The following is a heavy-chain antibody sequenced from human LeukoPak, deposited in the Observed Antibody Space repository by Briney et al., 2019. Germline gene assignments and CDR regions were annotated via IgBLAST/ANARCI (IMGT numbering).Heavy chain of an antibody. J-gene: IGHJ5*02. CDR2: INSDGSST. CDR3: ARAIRTAAPDP. D-gene: IGHD2-21*02. V-gene: IGHV3-74*01. Sequence: PGGSLRLSCATAGFSFSSYWMHWVRQAPGKGLVWVSSINSDGSSTTYADSVKGRFAIFRDSAKNTLYLQMNSLTVEDTSTYYCARAIRTAAPDPWGQGTLVTVSS. CDR1: GFSFSSYW.